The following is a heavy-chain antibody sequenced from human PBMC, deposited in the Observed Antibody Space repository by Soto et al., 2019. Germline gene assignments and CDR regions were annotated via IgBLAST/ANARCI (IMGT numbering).Heavy chain of an antibody. CDR2: IIPFFGTP. Sequence: QVLLVQSGAEVNKPGSSVKVSCKLSGATFSSYAMSWVRQAPGLGLEWIGGIIPFFGTPNYAQKFQGRVTITADTSTATSYMELSSLRSDDTAVYYCARDKGAYYSHLVYWGQGTLVTVSS. J-gene: IGHJ4*02. CDR1: GATFSSYA. CDR3: ARDKGAYYSHLVY. D-gene: IGHD3-22*01. V-gene: IGHV1-69*06.